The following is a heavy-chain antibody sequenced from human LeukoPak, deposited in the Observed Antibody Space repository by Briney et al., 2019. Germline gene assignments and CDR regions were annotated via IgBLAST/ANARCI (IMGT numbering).Heavy chain of an antibody. CDR3: ATPLTGGRGGY. J-gene: IGHJ4*02. CDR2: ISSSSSYI. Sequence: GGSLRLSCVASGFTFSNYAMNWVRQAPGKGLEWVSSISSSSSYIYYADSVKGRFTISRDNAKNSLYLQMNSLRAEDTAVYYCATPLTGGRGGYWGQGTLVTVSS. CDR1: GFTFSNYA. V-gene: IGHV3-21*01. D-gene: IGHD1-20*01.